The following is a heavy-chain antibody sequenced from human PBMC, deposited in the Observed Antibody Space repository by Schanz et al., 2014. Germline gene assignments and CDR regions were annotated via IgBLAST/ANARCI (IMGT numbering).Heavy chain of an antibody. J-gene: IGHJ4*02. V-gene: IGHV1-18*04. D-gene: IGHD4-17*01. CDR1: GYTFTNYG. CDR2: ISAYNGNT. Sequence: QVQLVQSGAEVKKPGASVKVSCKASGYTFTNYGVSWVRQAPGQGLEWMGWISAYNGNTNYAQKLQGRVTMTTDRSTSTAYMELRSLRLDDTAVYYCARATTAWPFDLWGQGTLVTVSS. CDR3: ARATTAWPFDL.